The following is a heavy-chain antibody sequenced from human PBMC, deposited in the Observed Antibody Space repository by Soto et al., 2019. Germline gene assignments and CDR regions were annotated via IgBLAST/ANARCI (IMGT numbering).Heavy chain of an antibody. Sequence: PVGSLRLSCEASGFAFDTYGMHWIRQGAGQGLEWVATMSYDGSKIYYRDSVRGRFSISRDDSKRTLYLQMNSLRAEDTAVYYCAKDRDPYYYYYLMDVWGQGTTVTVSS. CDR1: GFAFDTYG. V-gene: IGHV3-30*18. J-gene: IGHJ6*02. CDR2: MSYDGSKI. CDR3: AKDRDPYYYYYLMDV.